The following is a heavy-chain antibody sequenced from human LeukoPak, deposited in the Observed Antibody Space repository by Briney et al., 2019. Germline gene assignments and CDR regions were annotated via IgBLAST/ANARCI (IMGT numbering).Heavy chain of an antibody. V-gene: IGHV3-30*03. Sequence: GGSLRLSCAASGFTFSSYGMHWVRQAPGKGLEWVAVISYDGSNKYYADSVKGRFTISRDNSKNTLYLQMNSLRAEDTAVYYCAREYMELLWFGELPTLDPWGQGTLVTVSS. CDR2: ISYDGSNK. CDR1: GFTFSSYG. J-gene: IGHJ5*02. D-gene: IGHD3-10*01. CDR3: AREYMELLWFGELPTLDP.